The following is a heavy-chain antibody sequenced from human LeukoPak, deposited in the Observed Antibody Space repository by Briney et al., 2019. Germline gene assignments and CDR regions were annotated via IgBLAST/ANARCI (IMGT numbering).Heavy chain of an antibody. J-gene: IGHJ4*02. D-gene: IGHD6-19*01. Sequence: PGRSLRLSCAASGFTFSNYGMRWVRQAPGKGLEWVAVISYDGSNKYYADSVKGRFTISRDNSKNTLYLQMNSLRAEDTAVYYCAKDRDSSGAHFDYWGQGTLVTVSS. CDR3: AKDRDSSGAHFDY. V-gene: IGHV3-30*18. CDR2: ISYDGSNK. CDR1: GFTFSNYG.